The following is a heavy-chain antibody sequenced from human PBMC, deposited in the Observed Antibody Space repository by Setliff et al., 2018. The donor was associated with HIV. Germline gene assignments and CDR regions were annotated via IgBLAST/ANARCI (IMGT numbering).Heavy chain of an antibody. CDR3: ARTVNDYGMDV. D-gene: IGHD4-4*01. CDR1: GYTFTSYA. J-gene: IGHJ6*02. V-gene: IGHV1-3*01. Sequence: ASVKVSCKASGYTFTSYAMHWVRQAPGQRLEWMGWINAGTGNTKYSQNFQGRVTFSRDTSASTAYMELSSLRSEDTAVYYCARTVNDYGMDVWGQGTLVTVSS. CDR2: INAGTGNT.